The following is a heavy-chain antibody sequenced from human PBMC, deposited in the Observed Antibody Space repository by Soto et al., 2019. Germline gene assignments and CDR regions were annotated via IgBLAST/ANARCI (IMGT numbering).Heavy chain of an antibody. CDR2: IYYSGST. V-gene: IGHV4-30-4*01. Sequence: SETLSLTCTVSGGSISSGDYYWSWIRQPPGKGLEWIGYIYYSGSTYYNPSLKSRVTISVDTSKNQFSLKLSSVTAADTAVYYCDRDNGDYLFDYWGQGTLVTVSS. CDR1: GGSISSGDYY. CDR3: DRDNGDYLFDY. D-gene: IGHD4-17*01. J-gene: IGHJ4*02.